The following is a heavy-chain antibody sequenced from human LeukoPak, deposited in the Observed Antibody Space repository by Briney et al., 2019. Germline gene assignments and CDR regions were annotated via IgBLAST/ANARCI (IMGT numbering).Heavy chain of an antibody. CDR3: ARDRSGVGAFEI. D-gene: IGHD1-26*01. J-gene: IGHJ3*02. CDR2: INWNGGST. Sequence: GGSLRLSCAASGFTFSSYSMNWVRQAPGKGLEWVSGINWNGGSTGYADSVKGRFTISRDNAKNSLYLEMNSLKPEDTTLYYCARDRSGVGAFEIWGQGTMGTVSS. V-gene: IGHV3-20*04. CDR1: GFTFSSYS.